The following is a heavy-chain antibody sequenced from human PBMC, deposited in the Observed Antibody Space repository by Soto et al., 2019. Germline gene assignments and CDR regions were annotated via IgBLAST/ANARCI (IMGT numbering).Heavy chain of an antibody. V-gene: IGHV1-69*13. CDR1: RSTFSSYA. CDR3: ARDRHDYGDYPPYYYYGMDV. Sequence: GASVKVSCKASRSTFSSYAISWVRQAPGQGLEWMGGIIPIFGTANYAQKFQGRGTITADESTSTAYMELSSLRSEDTAVYYCARDRHDYGDYPPYYYYGMDVWGQGTTVTVSS. CDR2: IIPIFGTA. D-gene: IGHD4-17*01. J-gene: IGHJ6*02.